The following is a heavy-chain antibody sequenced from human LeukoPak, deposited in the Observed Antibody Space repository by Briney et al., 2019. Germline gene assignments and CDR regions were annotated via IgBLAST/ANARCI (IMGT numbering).Heavy chain of an antibody. Sequence: SETLSLTCAVYGGSFSGYYWSWIRQPPGKGLEWIGEINHSESTNYNSSLKSRVTISVDTSKNQFSLKLSSVTAADTAVYYCARHSSSWYHFDYWGQGTLVTVSS. CDR2: INHSEST. J-gene: IGHJ4*02. V-gene: IGHV4-34*01. D-gene: IGHD6-13*01. CDR1: GGSFSGYY. CDR3: ARHSSSWYHFDY.